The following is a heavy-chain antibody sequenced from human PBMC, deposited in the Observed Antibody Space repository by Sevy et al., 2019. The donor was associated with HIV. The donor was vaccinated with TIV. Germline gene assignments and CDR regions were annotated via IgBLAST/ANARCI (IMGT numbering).Heavy chain of an antibody. D-gene: IGHD5-12*01. J-gene: IGHJ4*02. CDR1: GYTCTSYG. CDR3: ARELDIVATIRLDY. CDR2: ISAYNGNT. V-gene: IGHV1-18*01. Sequence: ASVKVSCKASGYTCTSYGISWVRLAPRQGLEWMGWISAYNGNTNYAQKLQGRVTMTTDTSTSTAYMELRSLRSDDTAVYYCARELDIVATIRLDYWGQGTLVTVSS.